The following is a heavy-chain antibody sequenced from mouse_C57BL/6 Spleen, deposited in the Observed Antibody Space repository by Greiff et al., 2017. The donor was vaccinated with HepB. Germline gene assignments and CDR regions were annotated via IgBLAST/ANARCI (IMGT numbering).Heavy chain of an antibody. CDR2: INPSNGGT. J-gene: IGHJ1*03. CDR3: ARPIYDGYFWYFDV. V-gene: IGHV1-53*01. Sequence: QVQLQQSGTELVKPGASVKLSCKASGYTFTSYWMHWVKQRPGQGLEWIGNINPSNGGTNYNEKFKSKATLTVDKSSSTAYMQLSSLTSEDSAVYYCARPIYDGYFWYFDVWGTGTTVTVSS. D-gene: IGHD2-3*01. CDR1: GYTFTSYW.